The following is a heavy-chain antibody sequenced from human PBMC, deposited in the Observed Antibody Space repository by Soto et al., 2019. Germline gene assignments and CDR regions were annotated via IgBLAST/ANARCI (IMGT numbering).Heavy chain of an antibody. J-gene: IGHJ4*02. CDR2: IYYNGNI. CDR1: GGSITSYY. D-gene: IGHD3-10*01. Sequence: QVQLQESGPGLVKPLETLSLTCTVPGGSITSYYWSWVRQPPGKGLEWIGYIYYNGNINYNPSLKSRLTISLDTSKNHFSLRLSSVTAADTAVYYCATGRVYFGSEYWGQGTLVTVSS. CDR3: ATGRVYFGSEY. V-gene: IGHV4-59*01.